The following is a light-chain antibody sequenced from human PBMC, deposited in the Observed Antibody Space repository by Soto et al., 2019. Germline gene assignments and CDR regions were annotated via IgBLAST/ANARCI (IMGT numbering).Light chain of an antibody. CDR3: CSYAGSRTYV. J-gene: IGLJ1*01. Sequence: QSALTQPASVSGPLGQSIDISCSGSSSDIGSYDLVSWYQQYPGKAPKVVIFEGTKRPSGVSNRFSGSKSGNTASLTISGLQTEDEADYYCCSYAGSRTYVFGAGAKLTVL. CDR2: EGT. CDR1: SSDIGSYDL. V-gene: IGLV2-23*01.